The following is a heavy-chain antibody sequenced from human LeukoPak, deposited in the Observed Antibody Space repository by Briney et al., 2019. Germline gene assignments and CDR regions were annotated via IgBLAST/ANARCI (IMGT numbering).Heavy chain of an antibody. V-gene: IGHV1-2*02. CDR2: INPNSGGT. CDR3: ARDNQCSSTSCFLRMTSYSMDV. J-gene: IGHJ6*02. CDR1: GYTFTGYY. Sequence: ASVKVSCKASGYTFTGYYMHWVRQAPGQGLEWMGWINPNSGGTNYAQKFQGRVTMTRDTSISTAYMELSRLRSDDTAVYYCARDNQCSSTSCFLRMTSYSMDVWGQGTTVTVSS. D-gene: IGHD2-2*01.